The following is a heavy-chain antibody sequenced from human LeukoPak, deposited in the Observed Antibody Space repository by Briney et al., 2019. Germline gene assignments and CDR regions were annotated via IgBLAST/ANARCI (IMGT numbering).Heavy chain of an antibody. V-gene: IGHV4-39*07. D-gene: IGHD3-22*01. J-gene: IGHJ4*02. CDR1: SDSISSSSYY. CDR2: IHYSGST. Sequence: SETLSLTCSVSSDSISSSSYYWGWIRQPPGKGLEWIGNIHYSGSTYYNPSLKSRVTMSLDTPKNQFSLKMNSLTAADTAVYYCARWVSGSSYRRIIMTVVGPLYYFDYWGQGTLVTVSS. CDR3: ARWVSGSSYRRIIMTVVGPLYYFDY.